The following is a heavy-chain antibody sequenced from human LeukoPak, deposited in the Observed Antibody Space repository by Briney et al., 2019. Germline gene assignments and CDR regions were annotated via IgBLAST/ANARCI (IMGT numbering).Heavy chain of an antibody. CDR3: AREPLGSSWHYYYYYGMDV. D-gene: IGHD6-13*01. J-gene: IGHJ6*02. Sequence: SETLSLTCTVSGGSICSSRYYWSWIRQPPGKGLEWIGEVTHSGGANYNPSLKSRVTVSVDTSKNQFSLKLSSVTVADTAVYYCAREPLGSSWHYYYYYGMDVWGQGTTVTVSS. V-gene: IGHV4-39*07. CDR2: VTHSGGA. CDR1: GGSICSSRYY.